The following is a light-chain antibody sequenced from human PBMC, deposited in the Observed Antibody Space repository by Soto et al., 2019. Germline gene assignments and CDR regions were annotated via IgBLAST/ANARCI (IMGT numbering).Light chain of an antibody. CDR2: DAS. Sequence: EIVMTQSPATLSVSPGERATLFCRASQSVSSNLAWYQQKPGQAPRLLIYDASTRATGIPARFSGSGSGTEFTLTISSLQSEDFAVYYCQQYNNWPPYTFGQGTKLEIK. V-gene: IGKV3-15*01. CDR1: QSVSSN. CDR3: QQYNNWPPYT. J-gene: IGKJ2*01.